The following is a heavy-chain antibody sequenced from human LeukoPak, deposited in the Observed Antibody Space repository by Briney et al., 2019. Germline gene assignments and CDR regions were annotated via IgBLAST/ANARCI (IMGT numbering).Heavy chain of an antibody. CDR3: ARDPDSAVPIDY. CDR1: GFTFSIYW. J-gene: IGHJ4*02. CDR2: IKQDGSEK. V-gene: IGHV3-7*01. Sequence: PGGSLRLSCTASGFTFSIYWMSWVRQAPGKGLEWVAHIKQDGSEKYYVDSVKGRFTISRDNAKHSLYLQMNSLRAEDTAVYYCARDPDSAVPIDYWGQGTLVTVSS.